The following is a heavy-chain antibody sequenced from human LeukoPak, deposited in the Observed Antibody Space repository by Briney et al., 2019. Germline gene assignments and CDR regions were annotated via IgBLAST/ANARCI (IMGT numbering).Heavy chain of an antibody. CDR2: IWYDGSNK. Sequence: GGSLRLSCAASEFTFSTSGMHWVRQAPGKGLEWVAVIWYDGSNKHYAESVKGRFSISRDNSKSTLYLQMNSLRAEDTAVYYCARARGVSTGYRPIDYWGQGTLVTVSS. D-gene: IGHD3-22*01. CDR3: ARARGVSTGYRPIDY. CDR1: EFTFSTSG. V-gene: IGHV3-33*01. J-gene: IGHJ4*02.